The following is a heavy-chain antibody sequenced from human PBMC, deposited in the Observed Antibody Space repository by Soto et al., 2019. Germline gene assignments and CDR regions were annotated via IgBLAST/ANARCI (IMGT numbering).Heavy chain of an antibody. J-gene: IGHJ5*02. V-gene: IGHV1-3*01. Sequence: GASVKVSCKASGYTFTSYAMLWVRQAPGQRLEWMGWINAGNGNTKYSQKFQGRVTITRDTSASTAYMELSSLRSEDTAVYYCARGLYYYGSGSYYWFDPWGQGTLVTVSS. CDR1: GYTFTSYA. D-gene: IGHD3-10*01. CDR2: INAGNGNT. CDR3: ARGLYYYGSGSYYWFDP.